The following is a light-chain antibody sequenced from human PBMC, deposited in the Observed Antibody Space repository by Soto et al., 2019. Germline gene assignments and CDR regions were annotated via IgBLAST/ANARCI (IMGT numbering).Light chain of an antibody. CDR2: EVS. J-gene: IGLJ2*01. CDR3: SSYTSSSTLV. V-gene: IGLV2-14*01. Sequence: QSALTPPASVSGSPGQSITISCTGTSSDVGGYNYVSWYQQHPGKAPKLMIYEVSNRPSGVSNRFSGSKSGNTASLTISGLQAEDEADYYCSSYTSSSTLVFGGGTPLTVL. CDR1: SSDVGGYNY.